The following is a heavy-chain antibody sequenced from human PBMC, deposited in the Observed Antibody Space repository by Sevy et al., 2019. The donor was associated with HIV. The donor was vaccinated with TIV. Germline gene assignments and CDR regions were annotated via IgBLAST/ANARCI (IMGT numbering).Heavy chain of an antibody. D-gene: IGHD6-6*01. J-gene: IGHJ4*02. CDR3: ARDSTARPRVLDY. Sequence: GSLRLSCAASGFTFSNAWMSWVRQAPGKGLEWVGNIYFTGNTDYSPSLKSRVTLSLDTSKSQFSLTLKSVTAADTAIYFCARDSTARPRVLDYWGQGTLVTVSS. CDR1: GFTFSNAW. CDR2: IYFTGNT. V-gene: IGHV4-59*01.